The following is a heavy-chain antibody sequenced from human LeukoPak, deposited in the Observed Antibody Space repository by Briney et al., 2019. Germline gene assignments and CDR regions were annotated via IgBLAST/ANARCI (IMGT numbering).Heavy chain of an antibody. V-gene: IGHV3-9*03. Sequence: PGGSLRLSCAASGFTFDDYAMHWVRQAPGKGLEWVSSISWNSGSIGYADSVQGRFTISRDNAKNSLYLQMNSLRAEDMAMYYCAKDSRPDYGDYGAPFDYWGQGTLVTVSS. CDR1: GFTFDDYA. J-gene: IGHJ4*02. CDR3: AKDSRPDYGDYGAPFDY. CDR2: ISWNSGSI. D-gene: IGHD4-17*01.